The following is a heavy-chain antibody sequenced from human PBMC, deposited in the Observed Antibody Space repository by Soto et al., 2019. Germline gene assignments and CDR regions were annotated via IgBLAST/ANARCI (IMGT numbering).Heavy chain of an antibody. Sequence: GGSLRLSCAASGFTFSSFGMHWVRQAPGKGLEWVAVISYDGSNTYYADSVTGRFTISRDNSKNTLYLQMSSLRAEDTAVYYCAKDWGLYDSLGYYYGMEVWGQGTTVTVSS. J-gene: IGHJ6*02. CDR2: ISYDGSNT. V-gene: IGHV3-30*18. D-gene: IGHD3-3*01. CDR3: AKDWGLYDSLGYYYGMEV. CDR1: GFTFSSFG.